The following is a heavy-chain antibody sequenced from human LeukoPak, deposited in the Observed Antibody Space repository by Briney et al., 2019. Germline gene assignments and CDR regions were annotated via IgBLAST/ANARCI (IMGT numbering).Heavy chain of an antibody. J-gene: IGHJ4*02. V-gene: IGHV3-33*01. D-gene: IGHD3-10*01. CDR3: ARDMVRGVIIDLPDY. CDR2: IWYDGSKR. Sequence: GGSLRLSCVVSGFTFSSYGFHWARQTPGKGLEWVAAIWYDGSKRYHADSVKGRFTISRVDSKNTLYLQMNSLRAEDTAVYYCARDMVRGVIIDLPDYWGQGTLVTVSS. CDR1: GFTFSSYG.